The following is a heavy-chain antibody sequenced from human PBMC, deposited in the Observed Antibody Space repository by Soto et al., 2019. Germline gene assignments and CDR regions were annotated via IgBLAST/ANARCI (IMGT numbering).Heavy chain of an antibody. CDR3: ARHDAGGFGL. CDR1: GGSISRSSYY. J-gene: IGHJ4*02. V-gene: IGHV4-39*02. Sequence: QLQLQESGPGLVKPSETLSLTCTVSGGSISRSSYYWGWIRQPPGKGLEWIGSIYYSGSTYYNPSLKSRVPMPVDPPKNHFSLKLSSVTPADTAVYYCARHDAGGFGLWGQGTLVPVSS. D-gene: IGHD2-15*01. CDR2: IYYSGST.